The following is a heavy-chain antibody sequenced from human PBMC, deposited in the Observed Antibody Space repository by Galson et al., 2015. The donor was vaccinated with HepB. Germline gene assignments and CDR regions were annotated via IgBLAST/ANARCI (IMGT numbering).Heavy chain of an antibody. CDR1: GFTLSSYG. Sequence: SLRLSCAASGFTLSSYGMHWVRQAPGKGLEWVAVISYDGSNKYYADSVEGRFTISRDNSKNTLSLQMNSLRAEDTAVYYCAKAWLQFSLPTMYFDYWGQGTLVTVSS. CDR2: ISYDGSNK. V-gene: IGHV3-30*18. D-gene: IGHD5-24*01. J-gene: IGHJ4*02. CDR3: AKAWLQFSLPTMYFDY.